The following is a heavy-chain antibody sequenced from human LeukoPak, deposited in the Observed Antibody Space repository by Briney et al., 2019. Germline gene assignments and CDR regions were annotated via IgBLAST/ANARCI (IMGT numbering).Heavy chain of an antibody. CDR1: GFTFSSYG. D-gene: IGHD4-17*01. Sequence: GSLGLSCAASGFTFSSYGMHWVRQAPGKGLEWVAVIWYDGSNKYYADSVKGRFTISRDNSKNTLYLQMNSLRAEDTAVYYCARERGRYGDYVLNYGMDVWGQGTTVTVSS. J-gene: IGHJ6*02. CDR2: IWYDGSNK. V-gene: IGHV3-33*01. CDR3: ARERGRYGDYVLNYGMDV.